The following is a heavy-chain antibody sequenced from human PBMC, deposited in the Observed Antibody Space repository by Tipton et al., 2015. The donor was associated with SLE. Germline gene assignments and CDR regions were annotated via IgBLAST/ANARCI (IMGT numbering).Heavy chain of an antibody. D-gene: IGHD1-26*01. Sequence: GSLRLSCVASGFTFSTYGTRGVRQSPGKGLAWVSSISGRDGIDGTTYYADSVKGRFTISRDNSKNTLYLQMNSLRAEDTAVYYCVKDRQVGGLESLVWGQGTMVTVSS. V-gene: IGHV3-23*01. CDR1: GFTFSTYG. CDR2: ISGRDGIDGTT. CDR3: VKDRQVGGLESLV. J-gene: IGHJ3*01.